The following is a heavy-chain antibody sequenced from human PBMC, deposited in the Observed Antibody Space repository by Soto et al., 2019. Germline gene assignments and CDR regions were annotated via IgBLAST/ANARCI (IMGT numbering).Heavy chain of an antibody. D-gene: IGHD1-26*01. CDR3: AKDGRRVGPTLNWLDS. V-gene: IGHV3-23*01. CDR2: VSGSGGTT. J-gene: IGHJ5*01. CDR1: GLSLSGYA. Sequence: EVQLMESGGGLVQPGESLRLSCVVSGLSLSGYALSWVRQAPGKGLEWVSAVSGSGGTTYYADSVKDRFTISRDNSKNTLYLQMNGLRVEDTAKYFCAKDGRRVGPTLNWLDSWGQGTQVTVTS.